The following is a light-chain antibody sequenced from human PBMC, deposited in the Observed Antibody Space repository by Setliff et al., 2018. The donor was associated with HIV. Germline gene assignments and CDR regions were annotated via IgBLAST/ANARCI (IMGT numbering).Light chain of an antibody. CDR3: SSYTSSITRV. J-gene: IGLJ1*01. CDR2: DVS. V-gene: IGLV2-14*03. Sequence: QSVLTQPASVSGSPGQSITISCTGTSRDVGGYNYVSWYQQHPGKAPKLMIYDVSNRPSGVSNRFSGSKSGNTASLTISGLQAEDEADYYCSSYTSSITRVFGTGTKATVL. CDR1: SRDVGGYNY.